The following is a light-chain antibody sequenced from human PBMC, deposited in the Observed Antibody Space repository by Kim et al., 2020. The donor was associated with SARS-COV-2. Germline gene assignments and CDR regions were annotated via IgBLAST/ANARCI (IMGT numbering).Light chain of an antibody. CDR1: QSVSSN. CDR3: QQYNNWPPEYT. J-gene: IGKJ2*01. CDR2: GAS. Sequence: EIVMTQSPATLSVSPGERATLSCRASQSVSSNLAWYQQKPGQAPRLLIYGASTRATGIPARFSGSGSGTEFTLTISSLQSEDFAVYYCQQYNNWPPEYTFRQGTKLEI. V-gene: IGKV3-15*01.